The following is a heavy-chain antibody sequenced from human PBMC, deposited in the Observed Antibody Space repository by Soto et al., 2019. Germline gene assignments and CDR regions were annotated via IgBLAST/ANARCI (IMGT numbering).Heavy chain of an antibody. Sequence: QVQLVESGGGVVQPGRSLRLSCAASGFPFTTYGMHWVREGPGKGLEWVAVISYDGSNRYYADSVKGRFTISRDNSKNTLYRQMNGLRPEDTALYYCVGGKYYFDYRGQGTLVTVSS. CDR2: ISYDGSNR. V-gene: IGHV3-30*03. CDR3: VGGKYYFDY. J-gene: IGHJ4*02. CDR1: GFPFTTYG. D-gene: IGHD3-10*01.